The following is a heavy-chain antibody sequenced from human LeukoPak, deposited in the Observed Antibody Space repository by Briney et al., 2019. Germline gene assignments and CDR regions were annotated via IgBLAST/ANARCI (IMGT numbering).Heavy chain of an antibody. Sequence: ASVKVSCKASGYTFTGYYMNWVRQAPGQGLEWMGWINPNGGGTNYAQKFQGRVTMTRDTSISTAYMELSRLRSDDTAVYYCARDYYDSSGSDYWGQGTLVTVSS. J-gene: IGHJ4*02. D-gene: IGHD3-22*01. CDR3: ARDYYDSSGSDY. CDR1: GYTFTGYY. CDR2: INPNGGGT. V-gene: IGHV1-2*02.